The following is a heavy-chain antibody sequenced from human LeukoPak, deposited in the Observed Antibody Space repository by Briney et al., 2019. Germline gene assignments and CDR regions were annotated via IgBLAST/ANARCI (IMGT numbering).Heavy chain of an antibody. Sequence: GGSLRLSCTASGFTFGDYGMNWFRQAPGKGLEWVSYISSSGSTIYYADSVKGRFTISRDNAKNSLYLQMNSLRAEDTAVYYCARGKVNAFDIWGQGTMVTVSS. CDR2: ISSSGSTI. CDR1: GFTFGDYG. D-gene: IGHD3-22*01. CDR3: ARGKVNAFDI. V-gene: IGHV3-48*03. J-gene: IGHJ3*02.